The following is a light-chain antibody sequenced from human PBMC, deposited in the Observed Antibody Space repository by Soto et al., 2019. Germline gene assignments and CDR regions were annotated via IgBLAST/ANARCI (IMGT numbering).Light chain of an antibody. Sequence: DIQMTQSTSSVSASVGDRVTISCRASEDINSRLAWYQQKPGNAPKLLIYAAFILQSGVPSRFSGYGSGTDFTLSISSLQPEDFATYYCQQADSFPSTFGQGTRLEIK. CDR2: AAF. J-gene: IGKJ5*01. CDR3: QQADSFPST. V-gene: IGKV1-12*01. CDR1: EDINSR.